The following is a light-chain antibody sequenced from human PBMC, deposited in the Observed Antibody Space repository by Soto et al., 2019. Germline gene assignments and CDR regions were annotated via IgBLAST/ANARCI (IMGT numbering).Light chain of an antibody. Sequence: EIVLTQSPGTLSLSPGERATLSCRASQSVSSSYLAWYQHKPGQTPRLLIYGASSRATGIPDRFSGSGSGTDFTLTISGLEPEDFAVYYCQQYGNSPWTFGQGTKVEIK. V-gene: IGKV3-20*01. CDR3: QQYGNSPWT. J-gene: IGKJ1*01. CDR2: GAS. CDR1: QSVSSSY.